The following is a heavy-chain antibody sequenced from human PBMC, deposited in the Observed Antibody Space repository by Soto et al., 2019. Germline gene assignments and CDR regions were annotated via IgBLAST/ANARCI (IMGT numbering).Heavy chain of an antibody. CDR1: GLTVSNNY. Sequence: DEQLVESGGDLVQPGGSLRLSCAASGLTVSNNYMSWVRQAPGKGLEWVSLIYSGGSTYYADSVKGRFTISRDSSKNTLYLQMNSLRAEDTAMYYCAAYSHKGYWGQGTLVTVSS. D-gene: IGHD3-16*01. J-gene: IGHJ4*02. CDR2: IYSGGST. CDR3: AAYSHKGY. V-gene: IGHV3-66*01.